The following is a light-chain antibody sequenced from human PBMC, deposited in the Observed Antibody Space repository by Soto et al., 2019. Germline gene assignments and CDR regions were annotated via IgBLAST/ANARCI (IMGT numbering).Light chain of an antibody. CDR2: KAS. V-gene: IGKV1-8*01. CDR3: LQTYNLPRT. CDR1: QGISSY. Sequence: AIRMTQSPSSFSASTGDRVTITCRASQGISSYLAWYQQKPGKAPKLLIYKASSLESGVPARFSGSGSGTDFTLTISNMQREDFATYYCLQTYNLPRTFGQGTKV. J-gene: IGKJ1*01.